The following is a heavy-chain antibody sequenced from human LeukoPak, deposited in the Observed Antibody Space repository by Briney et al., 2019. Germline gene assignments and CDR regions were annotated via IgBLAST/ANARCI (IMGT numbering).Heavy chain of an antibody. D-gene: IGHD7-27*01. V-gene: IGHV3-48*04. CDR3: ARDNNWGFDY. CDR2: IRGSGSGSGSGM. CDR1: GFIFSDYS. J-gene: IGHJ4*02. Sequence: GSLRLPCAASGFIFSDYSMNWVRQAPGKGLEGVSNIRGSGSGSGSGMYYAGSVKGRLTIARDHAKNSLYLQTSSLRAEDTAYYYCARDNNWGFDYWGQGALVTVSS.